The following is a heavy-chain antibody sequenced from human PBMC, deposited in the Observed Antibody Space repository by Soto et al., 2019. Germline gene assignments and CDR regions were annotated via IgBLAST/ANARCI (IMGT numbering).Heavy chain of an antibody. CDR1: GGSIRDYY. CDR3: GRLGGYYQAFDH. CDR2: IYYTGTT. Sequence: PSETLSLTCTVSGGSIRDYYWGWIRQSPGKGLEWIGYIYYTGTTKYNPSLKSRVTISVDSSKNQFSLKLDSVTAADTAVYYCGRLGGYYQAFDHWGQGTLVTVSS. V-gene: IGHV4-59*08. D-gene: IGHD3-22*01. J-gene: IGHJ4*02.